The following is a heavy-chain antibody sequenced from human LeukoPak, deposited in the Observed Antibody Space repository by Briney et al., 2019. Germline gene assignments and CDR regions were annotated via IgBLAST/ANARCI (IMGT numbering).Heavy chain of an antibody. CDR1: GYTSTSYG. J-gene: IGHJ4*02. CDR2: ISAYNGNT. CDR3: ARESSSGWYPLY. D-gene: IGHD6-19*01. Sequence: ASVKVSCKASGYTSTSYGISWVRQGPGQGLEWMGWISAYNGNTNYAQKLQGRVTMTTDTSTSTAYMELRSLRSDDTAVYYRARESSSGWYPLYWGQGTLVTVSS. V-gene: IGHV1-18*04.